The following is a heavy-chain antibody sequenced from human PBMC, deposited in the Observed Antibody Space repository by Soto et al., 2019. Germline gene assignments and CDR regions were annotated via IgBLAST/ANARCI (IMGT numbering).Heavy chain of an antibody. D-gene: IGHD3-22*01. Sequence: SETLSLTCTVSGGSISSGGYYWSWIRQHPGKGLEWIGYIYYSGSTYYNPSLKSRVTISVDTSKNQFSLKLSSVTAADTAVYYCARTGATYDSSGYYYVSAFDIWGQGTMVTVSS. CDR1: GGSISSGGYY. V-gene: IGHV4-31*03. CDR2: IYYSGST. CDR3: ARTGATYDSSGYYYVSAFDI. J-gene: IGHJ3*02.